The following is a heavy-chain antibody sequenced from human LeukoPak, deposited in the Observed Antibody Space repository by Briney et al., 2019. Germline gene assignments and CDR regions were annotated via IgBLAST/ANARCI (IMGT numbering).Heavy chain of an antibody. J-gene: IGHJ5*02. CDR2: INPNSGGT. V-gene: IGHV1-2*02. CDR1: GFTFTAYD. CDR3: AREGGRNLGEYWFDP. Sequence: ASVKVSCKASGFTFTAYDIHWVRQAPGQGLEWMGKINPNSGGTEYTHNFHGRVSTTRDTSISTVYMELARLTSDDTAVHYCAREGGRNLGEYWFDPWGQGTLVTVSS. D-gene: IGHD3-16*01.